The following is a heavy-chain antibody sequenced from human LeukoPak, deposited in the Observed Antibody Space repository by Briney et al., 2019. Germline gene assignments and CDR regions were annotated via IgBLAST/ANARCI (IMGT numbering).Heavy chain of an antibody. D-gene: IGHD3-10*01. CDR3: AREARKYYYGSGTRAEPYY. CDR1: GFTFSSYS. Sequence: GSLRLSCAAPGFTFSSYSMNWVRQAPGKGLEWVSSISSSSSYIYYADSVKGRFTISRDNAKNSLYLQMNSLRAEDTAVYYCAREARKYYYGSGTRAEPYYWGQGTLVTVSS. CDR2: ISSSSSYI. J-gene: IGHJ4*02. V-gene: IGHV3-21*01.